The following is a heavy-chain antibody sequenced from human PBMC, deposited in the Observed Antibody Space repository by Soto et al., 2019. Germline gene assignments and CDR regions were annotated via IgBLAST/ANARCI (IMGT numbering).Heavy chain of an antibody. CDR2: IWFDGSDK. Sequence: QVQLVESGGGVVQPGRSLRLSCAGSGFPFSNYGMHWVRQSPGKGLEWVAIIWFDGSDKYYADSVEGRFTISRDNSQNTLYLQITSLRAEDTAVYYCARDIVTTIGAFDIWGLGTMVTVSS. CDR1: GFPFSNYG. J-gene: IGHJ3*02. V-gene: IGHV3-33*01. D-gene: IGHD5-12*01. CDR3: ARDIVTTIGAFDI.